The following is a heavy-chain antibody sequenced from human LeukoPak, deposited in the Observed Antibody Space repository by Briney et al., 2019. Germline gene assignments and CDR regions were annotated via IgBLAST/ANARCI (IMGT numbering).Heavy chain of an antibody. J-gene: IGHJ4*02. CDR2: IYHSGST. CDR1: GYSISSGYY. Sequence: PSETLSLTCTVSGYSISSGYYWGWIRQPPGKGLEWIGSIYHSGSTYYNPSLKSRVTISVDTSKNQFSLKLSSVTAADTAVYYCARDGAAAGYRFDYWGQGTLVTVSS. D-gene: IGHD6-13*01. CDR3: ARDGAAAGYRFDY. V-gene: IGHV4-38-2*02.